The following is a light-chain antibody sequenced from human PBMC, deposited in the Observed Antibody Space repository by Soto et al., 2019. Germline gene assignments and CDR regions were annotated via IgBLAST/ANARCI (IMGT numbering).Light chain of an antibody. CDR2: DAS. Sequence: DIQLTQSPSFLSASVGDRVTITCRASQGISSYLAWYQQKPGKAPKLLIYDASTLQSGVPSRFCGSGSGTEFTLTISSLQPEDFATYYCQQLNSYPLSFGGGTKLEIK. J-gene: IGKJ4*01. CDR1: QGISSY. V-gene: IGKV1-9*01. CDR3: QQLNSYPLS.